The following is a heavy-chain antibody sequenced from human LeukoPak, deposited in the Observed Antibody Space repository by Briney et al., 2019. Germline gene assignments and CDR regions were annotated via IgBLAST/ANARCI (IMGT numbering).Heavy chain of an antibody. CDR3: ATAPYCSSTSCYDY. V-gene: IGHV1-2*02. CDR1: GYTFTGYY. J-gene: IGHJ4*02. CDR2: INPNGGGT. D-gene: IGHD2-2*01. Sequence: ASVTVSCKASGYTFTGYYMHWVRQAPGQGLEWMGWINPNGGGTNYAQKFQGRVTMTRDTSISTAYMELSRLRSDDTAVYYCATAPYCSSTSCYDYWGQGTLVTVSS.